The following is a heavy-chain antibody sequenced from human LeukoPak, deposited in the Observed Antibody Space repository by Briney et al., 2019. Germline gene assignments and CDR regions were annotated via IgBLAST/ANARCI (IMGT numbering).Heavy chain of an antibody. Sequence: PGGSLRLSCAASGFTFSSYGMHWVRQAPGKGLEWVAVIWYDGSNKYYADSVKGRFTISRDNSKNTLYLQMNSLRAEDTAVYYCARDPLHRPGLARPDDAFDIWGQGTMVTVSS. V-gene: IGHV3-33*01. J-gene: IGHJ3*02. D-gene: IGHD6-19*01. CDR1: GFTFSSYG. CDR3: ARDPLHRPGLARPDDAFDI. CDR2: IWYDGSNK.